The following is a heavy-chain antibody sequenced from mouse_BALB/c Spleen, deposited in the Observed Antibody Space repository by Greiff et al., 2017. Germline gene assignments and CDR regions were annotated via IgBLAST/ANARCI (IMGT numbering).Heavy chain of an antibody. J-gene: IGHJ4*01. CDR1: GFTFSDYY. D-gene: IGHD2-1*01. V-gene: IGHV5-4*02. CDR2: ISDGGSYT. CDR3: ARDETYGNAMDY. Sequence: EVNVVESGGGLVKPGGSLKLSCAASGFTFSDYYMYWVRQTPEKRLEWVATISDGGSYTYYPDSVKGRFTISRDNAKNNLYLQMSSLKSEDTAMYYCARDETYGNAMDYWGQGTSVTVSS.